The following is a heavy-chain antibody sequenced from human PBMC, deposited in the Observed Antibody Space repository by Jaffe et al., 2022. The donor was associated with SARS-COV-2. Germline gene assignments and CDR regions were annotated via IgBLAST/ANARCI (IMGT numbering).Heavy chain of an antibody. D-gene: IGHD3-10*01. CDR2: INNNGSDS. Sequence: EVQLVESGGGLVQPGGSLRLSCAASGFIFSSYWMNWVRQAPGKGLEWVASINNNGSDSYYVDSVRGRFTISRDNAKDSLYLHMNSLRVDDTAVYYCARNRGWEQFDYWGQGALATVSP. J-gene: IGHJ4*02. CDR3: ARNRGWEQFDY. V-gene: IGHV3-7*01. CDR1: GFIFSSYW.